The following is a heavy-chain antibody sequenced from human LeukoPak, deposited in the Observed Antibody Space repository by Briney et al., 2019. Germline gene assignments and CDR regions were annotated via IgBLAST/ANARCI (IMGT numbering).Heavy chain of an antibody. CDR2: INSDGSST. V-gene: IGHV3-74*01. J-gene: IGHJ6*02. CDR3: ARVEGVLQYYYGMDV. CDR1: GFTFSNYW. Sequence: GGSLRLSCAASGFTFSNYWMHWVRHVPGQGLVWVSRINSDGSSTNYADSVKGRFTMSRDNAKNMVYLQMDSLRAEDTAVYYCARVEGVLQYYYGMDVWGQGTTVTVS. D-gene: IGHD1-1*01.